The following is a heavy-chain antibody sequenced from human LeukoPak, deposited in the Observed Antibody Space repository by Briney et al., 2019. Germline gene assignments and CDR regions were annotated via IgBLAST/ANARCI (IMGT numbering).Heavy chain of an antibody. V-gene: IGHV4-59*01. J-gene: IGHJ6*02. CDR2: IYYSGST. Sequence: SETLSLTCTVSGGSISSYYWSWIRQPPGKGLEWIGYIYYSGSTNYNPSLKSRVTISVDTSKNQFSLKLSSVTAADTAVYYCARGPDQGGYYDSSGYYSGFLFYYYYYGMDVWGQGTTVTVSS. CDR3: ARGPDQGGYYDSSGYYSGFLFYYYYYGMDV. CDR1: GGSISSYY. D-gene: IGHD3-22*01.